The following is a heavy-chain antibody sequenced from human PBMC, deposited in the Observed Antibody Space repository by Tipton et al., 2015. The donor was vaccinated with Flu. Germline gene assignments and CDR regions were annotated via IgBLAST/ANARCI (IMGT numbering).Heavy chain of an antibody. D-gene: IGHD3-10*01. J-gene: IGHJ4*02. CDR2: IKSKNDGGTR. Sequence: QLVQSGGDLIQPGRSLRLSCAASGLTFSDVWLSWVRQAPGKGLEWVARIKSKNDGGTRDFAAPVKGRFAISRDDSKNTVYLQMDSLKTEDTAVYYCTTGTGRSDFDYWGQGTLVTVSS. CDR1: GLTFSDVW. CDR3: TTGTGRSDFDY. V-gene: IGHV3-15*01.